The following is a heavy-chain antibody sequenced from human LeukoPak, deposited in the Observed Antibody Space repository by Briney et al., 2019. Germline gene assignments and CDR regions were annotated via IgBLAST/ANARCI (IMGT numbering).Heavy chain of an antibody. V-gene: IGHV3-30*18. Sequence: PGRSLRLSCAASGFPLTYYGMHWVRQAPGKGLEGVALISYDGNKKYYADSVKGRFTISRDNSENTHYLQMNSLRVEDTAIYYCAKDSGEMATNWDFDYWGQGTLVTVSS. CDR2: ISYDGNKK. CDR3: AKDSGEMATNWDFDY. D-gene: IGHD5-24*01. CDR1: GFPLTYYG. J-gene: IGHJ4*02.